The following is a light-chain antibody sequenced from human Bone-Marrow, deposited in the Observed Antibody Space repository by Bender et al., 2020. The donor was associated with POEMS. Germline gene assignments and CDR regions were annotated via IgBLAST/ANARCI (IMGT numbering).Light chain of an antibody. CDR3: GSYTSSSPYV. V-gene: IGLV2-14*03. CDR1: SSDVGGYNY. J-gene: IGLJ1*01. Sequence: QSALTQPASVSGSPGQSITIPCTGTSSDVGGYNYVSWFQQYPGKAPKVVIYDANNRPSGVSNRFSGSKSDNTASLTISGLQAEDEADYYCGSYTSSSPYVFGTGTTVTVL. CDR2: DAN.